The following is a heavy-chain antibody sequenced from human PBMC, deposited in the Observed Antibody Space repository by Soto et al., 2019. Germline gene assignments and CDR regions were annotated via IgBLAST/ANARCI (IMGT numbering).Heavy chain of an antibody. Sequence: PSETLSLTCTVSGGSVSGGSYYWNWIRQPPGKGLEWIGYIYYSGSSNYNPSLKSRVTISIDTSKNQFSLKLSSVTAADTAVYYCARDVDFGEEDVCGQGTTVTVAS. J-gene: IGHJ6*02. CDR3: ARDVDFGEEDV. CDR1: GGSVSGGSYY. V-gene: IGHV4-61*01. D-gene: IGHD4-17*01. CDR2: IYYSGSS.